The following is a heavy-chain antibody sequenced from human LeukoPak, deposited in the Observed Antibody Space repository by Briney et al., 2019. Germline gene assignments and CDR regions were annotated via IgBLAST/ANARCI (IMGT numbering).Heavy chain of an antibody. CDR1: GYTFTDYY. CDR2: INPNSGGT. V-gene: IGHV1-2*02. D-gene: IGHD5-24*01. J-gene: IGHJ4*02. CDR3: ASIGYNHYFDY. Sequence: ASVKVSCKASGYTFTDYYMHWVRQAPGQGLKWMRWINPNSGGTNYAQKFQGRVTMTRDTSITTAYMELSRLTSDDTALYYCASIGYNHYFDYWGQGTLVTVSS.